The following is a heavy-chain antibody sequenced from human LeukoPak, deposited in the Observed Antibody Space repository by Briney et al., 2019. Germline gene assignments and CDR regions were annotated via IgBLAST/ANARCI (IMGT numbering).Heavy chain of an antibody. CDR1: GFTFTSYG. J-gene: IGHJ1*01. D-gene: IGHD3-10*01. Sequence: PGRSLRLSCVASGFTFTSYGMHWVRQAPGKGLEWVAIIWYDASNKYYADSVKGRFTMSRDNSKNTLNLQMDSLRAEDTAAYYCVREYYYGSGSYKYFQYWGQGTLVTVSS. V-gene: IGHV3-33*01. CDR3: VREYYYGSGSYKYFQY. CDR2: IWYDASNK.